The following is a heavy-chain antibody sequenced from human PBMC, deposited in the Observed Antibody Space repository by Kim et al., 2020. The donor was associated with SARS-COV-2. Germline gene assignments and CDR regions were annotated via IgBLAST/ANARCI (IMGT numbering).Heavy chain of an antibody. V-gene: IGHV4-59*01. CDR2: IYHNGDT. J-gene: IGHJ4*02. CDR1: GGSITTYY. D-gene: IGHD6-13*01. CDR3: ARDGYSAIDI. Sequence: SETLSLTCTVSGGSITTYYWTWIRQSPGKGLEWIGYIYHNGDTRYNPSLKSRITISVDTAKNQFSLKVNSVTAADTAVYYCARDGYSAIDIWAQGTLVTV.